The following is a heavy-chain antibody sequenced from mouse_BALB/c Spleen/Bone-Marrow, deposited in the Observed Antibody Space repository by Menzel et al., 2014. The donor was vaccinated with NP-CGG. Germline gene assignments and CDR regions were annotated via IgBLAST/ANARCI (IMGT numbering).Heavy chain of an antibody. CDR1: GYTFTSYW. CDR3: ASPYGNYDAMDY. V-gene: IGHV1-7*01. J-gene: IGHJ4*01. D-gene: IGHD2-1*01. CDR2: INPSTGYT. Sequence: VQLQQSGAELAKPGASVKMSCKASGYTFTSYWMHWVKQRPGQGLEWIGYINPSTGYTEYNQKFKDKATLTADKSSSTAYMQLSSLTSEASAVYYCASPYGNYDAMDYWGQGTSVTVSS.